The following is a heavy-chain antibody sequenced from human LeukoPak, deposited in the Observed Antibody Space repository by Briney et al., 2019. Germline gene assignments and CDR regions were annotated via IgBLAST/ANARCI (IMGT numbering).Heavy chain of an antibody. CDR1: GDSVSSNSAA. CDR2: TYYRSKWYN. D-gene: IGHD2-15*01. J-gene: IGHJ4*02. CDR3: ARASSLYCSGGSCYELVMVD. V-gene: IGHV6-1*01. Sequence: SQTLSLTCAISGDSVSSNSAAWHWIRQSPSRGLEWLGRTYYRSKWYNDYAVSVKSRITINPDTSKNQFSLQLNSVTPEDTAVYYCARASSLYCSGGSCYELVMVDWGQGTLVTVSS.